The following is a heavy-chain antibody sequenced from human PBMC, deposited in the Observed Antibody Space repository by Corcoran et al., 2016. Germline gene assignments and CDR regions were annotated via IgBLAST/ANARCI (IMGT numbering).Heavy chain of an antibody. CDR2: INGYNGNI. CDR1: GYKFSDYG. CDR3: ARNLWGHYDRSGYCPYFCDS. V-gene: IGHV1-18*01. Sequence: QVQLVQSETEMKKPGASVSVSCKASGYKFSDYGITWVRQAPGQGLEWMGWINGYNGNIKYAQRFQGRVSMTTDTSTTTVYMELRSLTSNDTAVYSCARNLWGHYDRSGYCPYFCDSWGQGTLVSVSS. D-gene: IGHD3-22*01. J-gene: IGHJ4*02.